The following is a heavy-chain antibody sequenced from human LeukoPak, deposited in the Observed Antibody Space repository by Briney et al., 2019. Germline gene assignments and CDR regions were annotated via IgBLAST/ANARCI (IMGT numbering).Heavy chain of an antibody. CDR3: ARDLGKYQLLYDY. J-gene: IGHJ4*02. V-gene: IGHV3-21*01. CDR1: GFTFSSYS. D-gene: IGHD2-2*02. CDR2: ISSSSSYI. Sequence: GGSLRLSCAASGFTFSSYSMNWVRQAPGKGLEWVSSISSSSSYIYYADSVKGRFTISRDNAKNSLYLQMNSLRAEDTAVYYCARDLGKYQLLYDYWGQGTLVTVPS.